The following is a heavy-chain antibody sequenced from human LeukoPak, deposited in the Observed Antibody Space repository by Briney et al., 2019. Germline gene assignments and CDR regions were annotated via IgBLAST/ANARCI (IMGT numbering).Heavy chain of an antibody. CDR1: GGSISSSNW. Sequence: SGTLSLTCAVSGGSISSSNWWSWVRQPPGKGLEWIGEIYHSGSTNYNPSLKSRVTISVDKSKNQFSLKLSSVTAADTAVYYCAREGTWFGILTGYYASWFDPWGQGTLVTVSS. V-gene: IGHV4-4*02. CDR2: IYHSGST. CDR3: AREGTWFGILTGYYASWFDP. D-gene: IGHD3-9*01. J-gene: IGHJ5*02.